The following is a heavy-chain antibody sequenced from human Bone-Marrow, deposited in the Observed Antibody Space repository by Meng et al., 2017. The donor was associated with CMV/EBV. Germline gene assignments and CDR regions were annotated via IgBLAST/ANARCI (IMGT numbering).Heavy chain of an antibody. CDR1: GGSISSSSYY. J-gene: IGHJ5*02. Sequence: ESLKISCTVSGGSISSSSYYWGWIRQPPGKGLEWIGSIYYSGSTYYNPSLKSRVTISVDTSKNQFSLKLSSVTAADTAVYYCARDSPLASSKFDPWGQGTLVTVSS. V-gene: IGHV4-39*07. CDR2: IYYSGST. D-gene: IGHD3-3*02. CDR3: ARDSPLASSKFDP.